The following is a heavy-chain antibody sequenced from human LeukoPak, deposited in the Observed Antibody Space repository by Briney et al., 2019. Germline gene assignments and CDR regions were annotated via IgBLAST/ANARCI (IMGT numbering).Heavy chain of an antibody. J-gene: IGHJ4*02. Sequence: GGSLRLSCTTSGFSFGGAWLSWVRQAPGKGLEWIGRIQHGGTTHYAAPLSGRFTISRDDSKATLYLHMNNLKTEDTAIYYCTTVTHFYLGGQGILVTVSS. CDR1: GFSFGGAW. CDR2: IQHGGTT. V-gene: IGHV3-15*05. D-gene: IGHD2/OR15-2a*01. CDR3: TTVTHFYL.